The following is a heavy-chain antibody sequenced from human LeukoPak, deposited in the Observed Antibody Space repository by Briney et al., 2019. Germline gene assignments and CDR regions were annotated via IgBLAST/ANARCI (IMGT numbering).Heavy chain of an antibody. J-gene: IGHJ4*02. CDR1: GYTFTDSS. CDR2: INCDSGVT. CDR3: ARDGGGTYQDFVY. Sequence: GASVKVSCKASGYTFTDSSIHWVRQAPGQGLEWMGWINCDSGVTKYAEKFQGRVSMTRDTSISTAYMDLSRLTSDDTAIYYCARDGGGTYQDFVYWGQGTLVTVSS. V-gene: IGHV1-2*02. D-gene: IGHD1-26*01.